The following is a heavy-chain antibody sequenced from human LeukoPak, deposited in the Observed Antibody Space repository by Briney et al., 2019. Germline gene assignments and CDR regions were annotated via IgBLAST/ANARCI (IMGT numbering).Heavy chain of an antibody. D-gene: IGHD5-18*01. J-gene: IGHJ4*02. Sequence: SQTLSLTCTVSGGSISSGGYYWNWFRQHPEKGLEWLGYIYDSGNTYYSPSLKSRVTISLDTSKNQFSLKLSSVTAADTAVYYCAKALGGRGYSYGALDYWGQGILVTVSS. CDR2: IYDSGNT. V-gene: IGHV4-31*03. CDR1: GGSISSGGYY. CDR3: AKALGGRGYSYGALDY.